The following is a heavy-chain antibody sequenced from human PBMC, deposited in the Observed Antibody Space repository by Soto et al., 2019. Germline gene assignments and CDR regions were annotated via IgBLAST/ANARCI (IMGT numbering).Heavy chain of an antibody. V-gene: IGHV4-59*02. CDR1: GGSVSSYY. J-gene: IGHJ4*02. CDR2: IYYSGST. CDR3: ARGYSGYDLVTLFDY. Sequence: SETLSLTSTVSGGSVSSYYWSWIRQPPGKGLEWIGYIYYSGSTNYNPSLKSRVTISVDTSKNQLSLKLSSVTAADKAVYYCARGYSGYDLVTLFDYWGQGTLFTVS. D-gene: IGHD5-12*01.